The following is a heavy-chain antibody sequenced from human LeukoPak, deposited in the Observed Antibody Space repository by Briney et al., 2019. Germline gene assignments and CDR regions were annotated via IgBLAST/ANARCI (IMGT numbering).Heavy chain of an antibody. V-gene: IGHV5-51*01. CDR2: INPRDSDT. J-gene: IGHJ4*02. D-gene: IGHD3-16*02. Sequence: GKSLKISCKVSGYSFTSYWIGWVRQMPGKGLEWMGIINPRDSDTKYSPSFQGQVTISVDKSISTAYLQWSSLKASDTAMYYCARQSVDGRYTFDYWGQGTLVTVPS. CDR3: ARQSVDGRYTFDY. CDR1: GYSFTSYW.